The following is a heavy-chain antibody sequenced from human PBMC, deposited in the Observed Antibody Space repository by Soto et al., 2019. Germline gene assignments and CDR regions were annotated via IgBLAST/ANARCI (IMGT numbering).Heavy chain of an antibody. D-gene: IGHD3-16*02. Sequence: GASVKVFCKASGYTFTGYYMHWVRQAPGQGLEWMGWINPNSGGTNYAQKFQGWVTMTRDTSISTAYMELSRLRSDDTAAYYCARERYDYVWGSYRYGYYYYGMDVWGQGTTVTVSS. CDR3: ARERYDYVWGSYRYGYYYYGMDV. V-gene: IGHV1-2*04. CDR1: GYTFTGYY. CDR2: INPNSGGT. J-gene: IGHJ6*02.